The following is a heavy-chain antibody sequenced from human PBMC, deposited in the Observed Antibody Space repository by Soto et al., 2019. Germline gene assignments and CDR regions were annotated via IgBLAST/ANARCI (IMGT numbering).Heavy chain of an antibody. V-gene: IGHV5-10-1*01. CDR1: GYSFTSYW. D-gene: IGHD6-13*01. CDR3: ASRTIAAAGNYYYYGMDV. CDR2: IDPSDSYT. J-gene: IGHJ6*02. Sequence: GESLKISCKGSGYSFTSYWISWVRQMPGKGLEWMGRIDPSDSYTNYSPSFQGHATISADKSISTAYLQWSSLKASDTAMYYCASRTIAAAGNYYYYGMDVWGQGTTVTVS.